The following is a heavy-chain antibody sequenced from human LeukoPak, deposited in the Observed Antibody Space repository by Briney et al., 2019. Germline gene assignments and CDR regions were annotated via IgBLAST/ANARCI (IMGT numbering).Heavy chain of an antibody. CDR1: GFTFSSYA. Sequence: HPGGSLRLSCAASGFTFSSYAMSWVRQAPGKGLEWVSAISGSGGSTYYADSVKGRFTISRDNSKNTLYLQMNSLRAEDTAVYYCARVLHKRNYDSTTYYGYWGQGTLVTVSS. J-gene: IGHJ4*02. V-gene: IGHV3-23*01. D-gene: IGHD3-22*01. CDR2: ISGSGGST. CDR3: ARVLHKRNYDSTTYYGY.